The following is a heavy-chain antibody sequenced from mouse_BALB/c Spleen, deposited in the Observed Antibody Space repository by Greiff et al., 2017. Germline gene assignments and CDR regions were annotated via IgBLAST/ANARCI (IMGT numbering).Heavy chain of an antibody. J-gene: IGHJ2*01. CDR3: ARAGYYGDY. V-gene: IGHV1-14*01. Sequence: EVQLQQSGPELVKPGASVKMSCKASGYTFTSYVMHWVKQKPGQGLEWLGYINPSNDGTKSNEKFKGKATLTSDKSSSTAYMELSSLTSEDSAVYYCARAGYYGDYWGQGTTLTVSS. CDR1: GYTFTSYV. D-gene: IGHD1-1*01. CDR2: INPSNDGT.